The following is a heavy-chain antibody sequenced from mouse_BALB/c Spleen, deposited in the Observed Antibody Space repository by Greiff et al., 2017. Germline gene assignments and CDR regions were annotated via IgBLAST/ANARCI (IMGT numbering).Heavy chain of an antibody. CDR2: ISNGGGST. CDR1: GFTFSSYT. D-gene: IGHD3-3*01. Sequence: EVKLQESGGGLVQPGGSLKLSCAASGFTFSSYTMSWVRQTPEKRLEWVAYISNGGGSTYYPDTVKGRFTISRDNAKNTLYLQMSSLKSEDTAMYYCARRGTSGAMDYWGQGTSVTVSS. V-gene: IGHV5-12-2*01. CDR3: ARRGTSGAMDY. J-gene: IGHJ4*01.